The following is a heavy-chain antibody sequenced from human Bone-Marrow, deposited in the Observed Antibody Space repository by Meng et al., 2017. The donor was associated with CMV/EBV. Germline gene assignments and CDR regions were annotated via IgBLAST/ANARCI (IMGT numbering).Heavy chain of an antibody. Sequence: VHLVQSAAEVKRPGSSVTVSCKASGGTFSSYANSWVRQAPGQGLEWMGGIIPIFGTANYAQKFQGRVTITADESTSTAYMELSSLRSEDTAVYYCARGGGGDYFDYWGQGTLGTVSS. CDR3: ARGGGGDYFDY. D-gene: IGHD4-17*01. J-gene: IGHJ4*02. CDR2: IIPIFGTA. CDR1: GGTFSSYA. V-gene: IGHV1-69*12.